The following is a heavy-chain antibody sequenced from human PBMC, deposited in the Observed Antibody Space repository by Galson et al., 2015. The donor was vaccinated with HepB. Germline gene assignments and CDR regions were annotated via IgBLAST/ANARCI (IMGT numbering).Heavy chain of an antibody. J-gene: IGHJ6*02. CDR1: GYTFTGYY. CDR3: ARDQMGIAVAGTPFFYYYYGMDV. CDR2: INPSGGST. Sequence: SVKVSCKASGYTFTGYYMHWVRQAPGQGLEWVGIINPSGGSTSYAQKFQGRVTMTRDTSTSTVYMELSSLRSEDTAVYYCARDQMGIAVAGTPFFYYYYGMDVWGQGTTVTVSS. V-gene: IGHV1-46*01. D-gene: IGHD6-19*01.